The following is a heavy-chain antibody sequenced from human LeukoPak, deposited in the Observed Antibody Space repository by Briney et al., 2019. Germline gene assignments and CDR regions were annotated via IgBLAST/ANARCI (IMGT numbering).Heavy chain of an antibody. Sequence: LRLSCAASGFTFSSYAMHWVRQAPGKGLEWIGYIYYSGSTYYNPSLKSRVTISVDTSKNQFSLKLSSVTAADTAVYYCAREGGLTYYFDYWGQGTLVTVSS. CDR2: IYYSGST. J-gene: IGHJ4*02. D-gene: IGHD3-16*01. V-gene: IGHV4-30-4*01. CDR3: AREGGLTYYFDY. CDR1: GFTFSSYAMH.